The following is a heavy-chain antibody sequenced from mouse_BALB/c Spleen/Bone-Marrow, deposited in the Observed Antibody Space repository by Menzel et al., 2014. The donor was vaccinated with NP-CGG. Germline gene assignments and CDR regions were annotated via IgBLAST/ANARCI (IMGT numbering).Heavy chain of an antibody. V-gene: IGHV5-6-5*01. Sequence: EVMLVESGGGLVKPGGSLKLSCAASGFTFSSYAMSWIRQTPEKRLEWVASISSGGTTYYPDSVRGRFTISRDNARNILYLQMSSLGSEDTAMYYCARRRRYDFPFPYWGQGTLVTVSA. J-gene: IGHJ3*01. D-gene: IGHD2-4*01. CDR1: GFTFSSYA. CDR3: ARRRRYDFPFPY. CDR2: ISSGGTT.